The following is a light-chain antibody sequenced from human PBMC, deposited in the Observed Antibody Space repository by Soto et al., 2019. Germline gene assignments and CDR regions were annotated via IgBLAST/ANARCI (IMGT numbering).Light chain of an antibody. J-gene: IGKJ1*01. Sequence: EIVLTQSPGTLSLSPGETATLSCRASQSVISSYLAWYQQKPGQAPRLLIYGASSRATGITDRFSGSGSGTDFTLTISRLEPEDFAVYYCQQYGRSPSTFGQGTKVDIK. CDR2: GAS. CDR3: QQYGRSPST. V-gene: IGKV3-20*01. CDR1: QSVISSY.